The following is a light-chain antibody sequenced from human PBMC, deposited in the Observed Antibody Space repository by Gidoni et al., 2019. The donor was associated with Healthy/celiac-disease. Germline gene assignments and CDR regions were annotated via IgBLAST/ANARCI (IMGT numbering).Light chain of an antibody. V-gene: IGKV3-11*01. CDR3: QQRSNWPLT. CDR2: DAS. CDR1: QSVSSY. J-gene: IGKJ4*01. Sequence: EIVFTQSPATLYLSPGERATLSCRASQSVSSYLAWYQQKPVQAPRLLIYDASNRATGIPARFSGSGSGTDFTLTISSLEPEDFAVYYCQQRSNWPLTFGGGTKVEIK.